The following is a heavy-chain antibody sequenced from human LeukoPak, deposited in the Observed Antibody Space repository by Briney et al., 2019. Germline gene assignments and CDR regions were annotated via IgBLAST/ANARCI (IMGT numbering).Heavy chain of an antibody. CDR2: IFYSGNT. CDR3: ARLAAISGSDYPDD. Sequence: SETLSLTCTVSGVSISSYYWSWIRQPPGKGLEWIGCIFYSGNTIYNPSLRSRVTISADTSKNHFSLRLRSVTAADTAVYYCARLAAISGSDYPDDWGQGTLVTVSS. D-gene: IGHD1-26*01. J-gene: IGHJ4*02. CDR1: GVSISSYY. V-gene: IGHV4-59*08.